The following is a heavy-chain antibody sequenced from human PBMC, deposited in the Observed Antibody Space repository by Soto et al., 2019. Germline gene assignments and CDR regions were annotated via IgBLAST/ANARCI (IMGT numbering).Heavy chain of an antibody. CDR1: GGSISSGGYY. V-gene: IGHV4-61*08. D-gene: IGHD3-10*01. Sequence: PSETLSLTCTVSGGSISSGGYYWSWIRQHPGKGLEWIGYIYYSGSTNYNPSLKSRVTISVDTSKNQFSLKLSSVTAADTAVYYCARSQAYYYGSGSPINWFDPWGQGTLVTVSS. CDR2: IYYSGST. J-gene: IGHJ5*02. CDR3: ARSQAYYYGSGSPINWFDP.